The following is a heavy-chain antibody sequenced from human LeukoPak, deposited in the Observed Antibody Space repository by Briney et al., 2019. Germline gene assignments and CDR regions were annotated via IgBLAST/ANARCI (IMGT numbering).Heavy chain of an antibody. Sequence: GGSLRLSCAASGFTFSSYSMNWVRQAPGKGLEWVSSISSSSSYIYYADSVKGRFTISRDNAKNSLYLQINSLRAEDTAVYYCAGSYRYEGVDYWGQGTLVTVSS. J-gene: IGHJ4*02. D-gene: IGHD3-16*02. CDR1: GFTFSSYS. V-gene: IGHV3-21*01. CDR2: ISSSSSYI. CDR3: AGSYRYEGVDY.